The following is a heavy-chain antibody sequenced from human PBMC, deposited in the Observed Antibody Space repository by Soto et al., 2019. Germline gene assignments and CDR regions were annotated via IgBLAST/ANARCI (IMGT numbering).Heavy chain of an antibody. V-gene: IGHV1-69*06. CDR2: IIPLFGTQ. CDR3: TTRDQGRFDH. J-gene: IGHJ4*02. CDR1: GGTFTSYA. Sequence: QVQLVQSGAEVRKPGSSVKVSCKASGGTFTSYAFSWVRQAPGQGLEWMGGIIPLFGTQMYAQKFQDRVTITADKSMDTAYLELNNLRSDDTAVYYCTTRDQGRFDHWGQGTPLTVSS.